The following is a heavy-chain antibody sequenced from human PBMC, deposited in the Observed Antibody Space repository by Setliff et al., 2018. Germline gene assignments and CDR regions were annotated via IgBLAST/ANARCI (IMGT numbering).Heavy chain of an antibody. J-gene: IGHJ4*02. CDR1: GYTFNNYA. CDR2: INTDTGNP. D-gene: IGHD3-22*01. V-gene: IGHV7-4-1*02. Sequence: ASVKVSCKASGYTFNNYAINWVRQTPGQGLEWMGWINTDTGNPTSAQGFTGRFVFSRDNSKNTLYLQMNSLRAEDTGVYYCAKDTHYYASSGYYCFDYWGQGTLVTVSS. CDR3: AKDTHYYASSGYYCFDY.